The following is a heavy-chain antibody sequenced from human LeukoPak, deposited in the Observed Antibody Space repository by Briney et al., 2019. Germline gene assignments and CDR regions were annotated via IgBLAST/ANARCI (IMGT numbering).Heavy chain of an antibody. D-gene: IGHD3-22*01. CDR1: GDSISSKNYY. Sequence: SETLSLTCTVSGDSISSKNYYWGWIRQPPGKGLEWIGTIYYSGNTYYNPSLKSRVTLSVDTSKNQFSLKLSSVTAADTAVYFCARHKGYYDSSGYYYLPDYWGQGTLVTVSS. CDR2: IYYSGNT. J-gene: IGHJ4*02. CDR3: ARHKGYYDSSGYYYLPDY. V-gene: IGHV4-39*01.